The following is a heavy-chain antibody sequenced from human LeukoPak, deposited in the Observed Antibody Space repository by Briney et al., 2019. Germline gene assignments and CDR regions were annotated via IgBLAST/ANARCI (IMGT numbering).Heavy chain of an antibody. CDR3: ARLIEYCSSTSCYPT. V-gene: IGHV4-39*01. Sequence: PSETLPLTCTVSGGSISSSSYYWGWLRQPPGKGREWVGSIYYSGSTYYNPSLKSRVTISVDTSKNQFSLKLSSVTAADTAVYYCARLIEYCSSTSCYPTWGQGTLVTVSS. CDR1: GGSISSSSYY. CDR2: IYYSGST. J-gene: IGHJ5*02. D-gene: IGHD2-2*01.